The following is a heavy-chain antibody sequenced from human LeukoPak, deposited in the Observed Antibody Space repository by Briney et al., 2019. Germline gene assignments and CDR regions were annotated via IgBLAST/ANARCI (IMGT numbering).Heavy chain of an antibody. CDR2: IYSGGST. J-gene: IGHJ6*02. CDR1: GFTVSSNY. D-gene: IGHD4-23*01. CDR3: ARDLGKRYYYGMDV. V-gene: IGHV3-53*04. Sequence: GGSLRLSCAASGFTVSSNYMSWVRQAPGKGLEWVSVIYSGGSTYYADSVKGRFTISRHNSKNTLYLQMNSLRAEDTAVYYCARDLGKRYYYGMDVWGQGTTVTVSS.